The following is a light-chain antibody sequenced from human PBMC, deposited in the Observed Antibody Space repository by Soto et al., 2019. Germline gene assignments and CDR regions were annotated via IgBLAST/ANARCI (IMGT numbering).Light chain of an antibody. V-gene: IGLV1-40*01. J-gene: IGLJ2*01. CDR3: QSYDSGLGGPHVI. CDR2: GNN. Sequence: QSVLTQPPSVSGAPGQRVTISCTGSSSNIGAGYDVHWYQQLPGTTPKFLIYGNNNRPSGVPDRFSGSKSGISASLAITGLQAEDEADYYCQSYDSGLGGPHVIFCGGTKLTVL. CDR1: SSNIGAGYD.